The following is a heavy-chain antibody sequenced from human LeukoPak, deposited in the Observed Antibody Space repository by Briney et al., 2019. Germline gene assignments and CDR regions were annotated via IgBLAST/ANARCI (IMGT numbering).Heavy chain of an antibody. CDR2: INAGNGNT. CDR1: GYTFTSYA. CDR3: AREIVTAFDY. D-gene: IGHD2-21*02. J-gene: IGHJ4*02. V-gene: IGHV1-3*01. Sequence: ASVKVSCKASGYTFTSYALHWVRQAPGQRLEWMGWINAGNGNTKYSQKFQGRVTITRDTSATTAYMELSSLRSEDTAVFYCAREIVTAFDYWGQGTLVTVSS.